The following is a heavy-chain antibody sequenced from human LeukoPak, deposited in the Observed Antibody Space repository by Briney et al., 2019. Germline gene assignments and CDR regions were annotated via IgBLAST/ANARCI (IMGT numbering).Heavy chain of an antibody. Sequence: ASVKVSCKASGYTFTSYDINWVRQATGQGLEWMGWMNPNSGSTGYAQKFQGRVTMTRNTSISTAYMELSSLRSEDTAVYYCARDRPYYYGSGSYYPFLNNWFDPWGQGTLVTVSS. J-gene: IGHJ5*02. CDR3: ARDRPYYYGSGSYYPFLNNWFDP. D-gene: IGHD3-10*01. CDR2: MNPNSGST. CDR1: GYTFTSYD. V-gene: IGHV1-8*01.